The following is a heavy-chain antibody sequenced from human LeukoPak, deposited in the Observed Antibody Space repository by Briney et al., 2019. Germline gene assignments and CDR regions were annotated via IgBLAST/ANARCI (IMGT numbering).Heavy chain of an antibody. CDR1: GFTFSSYG. CDR3: AKPVVAAEGGY. CDR2: ISYDGSNK. J-gene: IGHJ4*02. D-gene: IGHD2-15*01. V-gene: IGHV3-30*18. Sequence: GGSLRLSCAASGFTFSSYGIHWVRQAPGKGLEWVAVISYDGSNKYYADSVKGRFTISRDNSKNTLYLQMNSLRAEDTAVYYCAKPVVAAEGGYWGQGTLVTVSS.